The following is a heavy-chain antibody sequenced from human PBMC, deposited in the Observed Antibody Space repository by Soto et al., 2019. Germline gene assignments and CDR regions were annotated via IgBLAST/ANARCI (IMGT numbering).Heavy chain of an antibody. V-gene: IGHV1-24*01. CDR3: ATRLGYCSGGSCVYYYYGMDV. Sequence: ASVKVYCKVSGYTLTELSMHWVRQAPGKGLEWMGGFDPEDGETIYAQKFQGRVTMTEGTSTDTAYMELSSLRSEDTAVYYCATRLGYCSGGSCVYYYYGMDVWGQGTTVTVSS. CDR1: GYTLTELS. J-gene: IGHJ6*02. D-gene: IGHD2-15*01. CDR2: FDPEDGET.